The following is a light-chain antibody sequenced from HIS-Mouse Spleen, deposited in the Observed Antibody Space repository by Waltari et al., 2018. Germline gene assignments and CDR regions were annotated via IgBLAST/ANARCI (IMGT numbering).Light chain of an antibody. J-gene: IGLJ1*01. CDR3: QVWDSSSDHPYV. Sequence: SYVLTQPPSVSVAPGKTARITCGGNNLGSKSVHWYQQKPGQAHVLVGYDDSDRPSGIPERFSGSNSGNTATLTISRVEAGDEADYYCQVWDSSSDHPYVFGTGTKVTVL. CDR2: DDS. CDR1: NLGSKS. V-gene: IGLV3-21*03.